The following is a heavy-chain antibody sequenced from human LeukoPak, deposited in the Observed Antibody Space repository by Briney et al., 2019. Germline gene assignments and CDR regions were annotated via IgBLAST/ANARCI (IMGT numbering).Heavy chain of an antibody. CDR3: ARDLYSSSSVAFDI. D-gene: IGHD6-6*01. V-gene: IGHV3-30-3*01. J-gene: IGHJ3*02. CDR2: ISYDGSNK. Sequence: GRSLRLSCAASGFTFSSYAMHWVRQAPGKGLEWVAVISYDGSNKYYADSVKGRFTISRDNSKNTLYLQMNSLRAEDTAVYYCARDLYSSSSVAFDIWGQGTMVTVSS. CDR1: GFTFSSYA.